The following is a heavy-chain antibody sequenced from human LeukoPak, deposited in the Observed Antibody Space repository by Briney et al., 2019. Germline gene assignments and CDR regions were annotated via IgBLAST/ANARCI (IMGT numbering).Heavy chain of an antibody. CDR3: ARESRGYSYAFEY. D-gene: IGHD5-18*01. V-gene: IGHV3-74*01. Sequence: GGSLRLSCAASGFTFSNYWMHWVRQAPGKGLVWVSRINSDGSSTTYADSVKGRFTISRDTGQNTLYLQMNSLRAEDTAVYYCARESRGYSYAFEYWGQGTLVTVSS. CDR2: INSDGSST. J-gene: IGHJ4*02. CDR1: GFTFSNYW.